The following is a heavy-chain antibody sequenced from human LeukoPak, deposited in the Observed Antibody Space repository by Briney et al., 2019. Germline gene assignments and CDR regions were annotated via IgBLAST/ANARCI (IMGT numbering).Heavy chain of an antibody. J-gene: IGHJ4*02. D-gene: IGHD4-17*01. V-gene: IGHV4-4*07. CDR3: TRARYGDYFSLDY. CDR1: GDPMSGFY. Sequence: PSETLSLTCTVSGDPMSGFYWSWIRQPAGKGLEWIGRIYPSGSTNYNPSLKGRVTMSIDTSKNQFSLRLSSVTAADTAVYYCTRARYGDYFSLDYWGQGTLVTVSS. CDR2: IYPSGST.